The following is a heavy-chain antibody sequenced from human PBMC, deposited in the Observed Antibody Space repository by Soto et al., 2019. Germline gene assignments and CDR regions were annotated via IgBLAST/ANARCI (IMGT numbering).Heavy chain of an antibody. Sequence: EVQLVESGGGLVQPGGSLGLSCAASGFTFSSYWMSWVRQAPGKGLEWVANIKQDGSEKYYVDSVKGRFTISRDNAKNSLYLQMNSLRAEDTAVYYCAREDTVTTRGYYYYYGMDVWGQGTTVTVSS. CDR2: IKQDGSEK. CDR1: GFTFSSYW. J-gene: IGHJ6*02. V-gene: IGHV3-7*03. D-gene: IGHD4-17*01. CDR3: AREDTVTTRGYYYYYGMDV.